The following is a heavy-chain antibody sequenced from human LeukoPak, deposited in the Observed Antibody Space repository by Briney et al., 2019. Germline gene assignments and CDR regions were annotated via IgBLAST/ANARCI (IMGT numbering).Heavy chain of an antibody. CDR1: GGSISSGSYY. D-gene: IGHD3-22*01. Sequence: PSQTLSLTCTVSGGSISSGSYYWSWIRQPAGKGLEWIGRIYTSGSTNYNPSLKSRVTISVDTSENQFSLKLSSVTAADTAVYYCARDLYYYDSSGYTNWFDPWGQGTLVTVSS. V-gene: IGHV4-61*02. J-gene: IGHJ5*02. CDR3: ARDLYYYDSSGYTNWFDP. CDR2: IYTSGST.